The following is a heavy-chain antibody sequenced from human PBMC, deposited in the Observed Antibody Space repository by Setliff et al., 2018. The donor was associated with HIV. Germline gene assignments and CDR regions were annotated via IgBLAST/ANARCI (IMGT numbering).Heavy chain of an antibody. Sequence: SCAASGFTFTNAWMSWVRQGPGKGLEWVGRIKSKTDGGTTDYAAPVKGRFTISREDPKNTLYLHMNSLKIEDTGVYYCTTTTGNSYGSFDYWGQGTLVTVSS. V-gene: IGHV3-15*01. J-gene: IGHJ4*02. CDR2: IKSKTDGGTT. CDR1: GFTFTNAW. CDR3: TTTTGNSYGSFDY. D-gene: IGHD5-18*01.